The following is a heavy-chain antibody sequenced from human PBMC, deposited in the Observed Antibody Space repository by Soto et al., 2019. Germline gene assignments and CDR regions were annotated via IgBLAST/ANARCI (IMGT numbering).Heavy chain of an antibody. CDR2: INHSGST. CDR3: ARGRDYVWGSYRRNFDY. J-gene: IGHJ4*02. V-gene: IGHV4-34*01. D-gene: IGHD3-16*02. CDR1: GGSFSGYY. Sequence: SETLSLTCAVYGGSFSGYYWSWIRQPPGKGLEWIGEINHSGSTNYNPSLTSRVTISVDTSKNQFSLKLSSVTAADTAVYYCARGRDYVWGSYRRNFDYWGQGTLVTVSS.